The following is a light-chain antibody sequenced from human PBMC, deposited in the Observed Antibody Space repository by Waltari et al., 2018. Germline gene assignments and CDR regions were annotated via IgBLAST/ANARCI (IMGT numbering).Light chain of an antibody. J-gene: IGKJ5*01. CDR3: QQRSNWPPIT. CDR1: QSVSSY. V-gene: IGKV3-11*01. Sequence: EIVTTQSPATLSLSPEESATLSCRASQSVSSYLAWYQQKPGHAPRLLIYDASNRATGIPARFSGSGSGTEFTLTISSLETEDFAVYYCQQRSNWPPITFGQGTRLEIK. CDR2: DAS.